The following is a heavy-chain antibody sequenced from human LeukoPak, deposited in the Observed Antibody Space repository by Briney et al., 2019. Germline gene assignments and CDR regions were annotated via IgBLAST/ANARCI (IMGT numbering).Heavy chain of an antibody. Sequence: SETLSLTCTVSGGTVRTSDSYWGWIRQSPVKGLEWIGDVFYTGKTNYNPSLRGRATISIDTSKNQFSLKLTYVTAAGSAVYYCARVFDSWGQGTLVTVSS. CDR1: GGTVRTSDSY. J-gene: IGHJ4*02. V-gene: IGHV4-39*07. CDR2: VFYTGKT. CDR3: ARVFDS.